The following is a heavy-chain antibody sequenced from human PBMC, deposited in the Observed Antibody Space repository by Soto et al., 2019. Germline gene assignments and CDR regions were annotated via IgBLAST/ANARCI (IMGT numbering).Heavy chain of an antibody. CDR3: ARVESFYESSGYHDAFDI. CDR2: MYYSGST. Sequence: PSETLSLTCSVSGAAISGYYWSWIRQPPGKGLEWIGSMYYSGSTNYNPSLKSRVTITVDTSKNQFSLNLSSVTAADTAVYYCARVESFYESSGYHDAFDIGGQGTMVTVSS. V-gene: IGHV4-59*01. CDR1: GAAISGYY. D-gene: IGHD3-22*01. J-gene: IGHJ3*02.